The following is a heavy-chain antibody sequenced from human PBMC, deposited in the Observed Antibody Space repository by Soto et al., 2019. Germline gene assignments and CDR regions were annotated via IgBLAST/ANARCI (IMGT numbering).Heavy chain of an antibody. J-gene: IGHJ6*02. Sequence: ASVKVSCKASGYTFTTYGISWVRQAPGEGLEWLGWINTHNGNTNYAQNIQGRVFMTADTSTNTAYMELRSLRSDDTAIYYCTREGSAPYYYYGMDAWGQGTTVTVSS. CDR1: GYTFTTYG. D-gene: IGHD3-10*01. CDR3: TREGSAPYYYYGMDA. CDR2: INTHNGNT. V-gene: IGHV1-18*01.